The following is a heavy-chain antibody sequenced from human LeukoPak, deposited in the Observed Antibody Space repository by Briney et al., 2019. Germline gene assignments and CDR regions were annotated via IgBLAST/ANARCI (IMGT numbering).Heavy chain of an antibody. CDR3: ARIWPSVAAFDI. D-gene: IGHD2-15*01. CDR2: ITNSDNSM. J-gene: IGHJ3*02. V-gene: IGHV3-11*01. Sequence: GGSLRLSCAASGFTFSDYYMTWIRQAPGEGLEWVSYITNSDNSMYYADSVKGRFTISRDNAKNSLHLQMNSLRAEDTAVYYCARIWPSVAAFDIWGQGTMVTVSS. CDR1: GFTFSDYY.